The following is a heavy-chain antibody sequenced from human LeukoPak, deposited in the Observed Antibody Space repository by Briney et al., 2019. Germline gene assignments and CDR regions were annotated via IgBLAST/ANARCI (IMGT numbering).Heavy chain of an antibody. CDR3: ARGPRHGSGWYLY. CDR1: GVSIRSNY. Sequence: SETLSLTCTVSGVSIRSNYWSWVRQPPGKGLEWVGYIYYTGSTKYNPSLKSRVTISVDTSRSQFSLKLSSVTPEDTAVYYCARGPRHGSGWYLYWGQGTLVTVSS. V-gene: IGHV4-59*12. D-gene: IGHD6-19*01. J-gene: IGHJ4*02. CDR2: IYYTGST.